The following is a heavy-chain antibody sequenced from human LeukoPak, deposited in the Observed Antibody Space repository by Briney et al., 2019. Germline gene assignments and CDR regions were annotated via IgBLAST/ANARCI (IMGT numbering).Heavy chain of an antibody. Sequence: SETLSLTCSVSGASISSGGYYWSWIRQLPGKGLEWIGYIYYSGSTYYNSSLKSRVTISVDTSKNQFSLKLSSVTAADTAVYYCARASRIIITFGGVAYFDYWGQGALVTVSS. CDR3: ARASRIIITFGGVAYFDY. CDR1: GASISSGGYY. V-gene: IGHV4-31*03. CDR2: IYYSGST. J-gene: IGHJ4*02. D-gene: IGHD3-16*01.